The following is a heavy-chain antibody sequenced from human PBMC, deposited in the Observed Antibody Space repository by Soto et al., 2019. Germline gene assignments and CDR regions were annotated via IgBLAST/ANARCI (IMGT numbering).Heavy chain of an antibody. J-gene: IGHJ5*02. Sequence: GGSLRLSCAASGFTVSSNYMSWVRQAPGKGLEWVSVIYSGGSTYYADSVKGRFTISRDNSKNTLYLQMNSLRAEDTAVYYCAREGVGATWFDPWGQGTLVTVSS. V-gene: IGHV3-53*01. CDR1: GFTVSSNY. D-gene: IGHD1-26*01. CDR2: IYSGGST. CDR3: AREGVGATWFDP.